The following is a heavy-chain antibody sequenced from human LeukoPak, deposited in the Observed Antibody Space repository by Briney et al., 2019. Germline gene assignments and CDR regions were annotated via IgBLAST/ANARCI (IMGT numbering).Heavy chain of an antibody. Sequence: SETLSLTCTVSGGSISSGGYYWSWIRQHPGKGLEWIGYIYYSGSTYYNPSLKSRVTISVDTSKNQFSLKLSSVTAADTAVYYCARDLVGASDPRDNWFDPWGQGTLVTVSS. D-gene: IGHD1-26*01. CDR1: GGSISSGGYY. CDR2: IYYSGST. J-gene: IGHJ5*02. V-gene: IGHV4-31*03. CDR3: ARDLVGASDPRDNWFDP.